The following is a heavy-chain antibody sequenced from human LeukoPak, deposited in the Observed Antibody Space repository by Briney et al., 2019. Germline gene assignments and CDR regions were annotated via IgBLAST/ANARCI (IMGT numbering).Heavy chain of an antibody. CDR3: ARGSLPGYYDSSGYPDY. CDR1: GFAFSSYS. Sequence: GGSLRLSCAASGFAFSSYSMTWVRQAPGKGLEWVSSISSSSSYIYYADSVKGRFTISRDNAKNSLHLQMNSLRAEDTAVYYCARGSLPGYYDSSGYPDYWGQGTLVTVSS. CDR2: ISSSSSYI. J-gene: IGHJ4*02. V-gene: IGHV3-21*01. D-gene: IGHD3-22*01.